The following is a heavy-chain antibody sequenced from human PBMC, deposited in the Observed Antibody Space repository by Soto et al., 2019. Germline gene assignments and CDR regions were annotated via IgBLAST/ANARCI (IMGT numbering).Heavy chain of an antibody. J-gene: IGHJ6*02. V-gene: IGHV3-13*05. Sequence: EVQLVESGGGLVQPGGSLRLSCEASGFTFRNYDMHWVRQGTGKGLEWVSGISAAGDPDYADSVEGRITISIENAQNSFFLQMNSLRVGDTAVYYCARTDRDFYGLDVWGQGTTVIVSS. CDR2: ISAAGDP. CDR3: ARTDRDFYGLDV. CDR1: GFTFRNYD.